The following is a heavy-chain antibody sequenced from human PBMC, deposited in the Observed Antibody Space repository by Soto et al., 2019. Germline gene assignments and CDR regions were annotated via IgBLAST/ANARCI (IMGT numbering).Heavy chain of an antibody. CDR3: AKLVGAYQRWWDP. J-gene: IGHJ5*02. D-gene: IGHD2-15*01. Sequence: GRPLRISCTAFGLTFSNLVIPWVRQDKGKGQEWVSSISGNGAYIYYANSVKGRFTISRDNSKTTLYLHMNSLRGEDTALYYCAKLVGAYQRWWDPWGPGTLVTSPQ. V-gene: IGHV3-23*01. CDR1: GLTFSNLV. CDR2: ISGNGAYI.